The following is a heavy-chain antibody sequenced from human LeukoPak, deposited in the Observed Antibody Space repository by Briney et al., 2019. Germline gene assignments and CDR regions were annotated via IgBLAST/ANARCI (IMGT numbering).Heavy chain of an antibody. CDR3: ARHFDPRGVNWFDP. D-gene: IGHD6-13*01. CDR2: IYYSGSA. J-gene: IGHJ5*02. Sequence: SETLSLTCAVYGGSFSGYYWGWIRQPPGKGLEWIATIYYSGSAFYNPSLKGRVTISVDTSKNLFSLKLSSVTAADTAVYYCARHFDPRGVNWFDPWGQGTLVSVSS. V-gene: IGHV4-39*01. CDR1: GGSFSGYY.